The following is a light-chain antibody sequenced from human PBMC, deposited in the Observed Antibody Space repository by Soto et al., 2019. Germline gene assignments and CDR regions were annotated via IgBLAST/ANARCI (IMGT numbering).Light chain of an antibody. CDR2: DAS. CDR1: QSVSSC. CDR3: QQRRDWLS. Sequence: IVLKHDAATLSLSPGTRSALSGRASQSVSSCVAWYQQKPGQPPRLLIYDASKRATGIPARFSGSGSGTDFTLTISSLEPEDFAVYFCQQRRDWLSFGGGTKVDIK. V-gene: IGKV3-11*01. J-gene: IGKJ4*01.